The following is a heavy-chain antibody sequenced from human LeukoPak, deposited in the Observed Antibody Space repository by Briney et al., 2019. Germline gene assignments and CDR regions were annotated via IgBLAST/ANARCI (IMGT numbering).Heavy chain of an antibody. CDR3: ATYYVVPAAMMHFQH. V-gene: IGHV1-69*13. Sequence: ASVKVSCKASGYTFTSYDISWVRQAPGQGLEWMGGIIPIFGTANYAQKFQGRVTITADESTSTAYMELSSLRSEDTAVYYCATYYVVPAAMMHFQHWGQGTLVTVSS. CDR2: IIPIFGTA. CDR1: GYTFTSYD. J-gene: IGHJ1*01. D-gene: IGHD2-2*01.